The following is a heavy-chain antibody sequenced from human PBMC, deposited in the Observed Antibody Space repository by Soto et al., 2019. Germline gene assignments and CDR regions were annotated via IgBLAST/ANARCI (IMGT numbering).Heavy chain of an antibody. J-gene: IGHJ4*02. Sequence: QVHLVQSGAEVKKPGASVKVSCKGSGYTFTSYGITWVRQAPGQGLEWMGWISAHNGNTNYAQKLQGRVTVTRDTSASKAYMDLRSLRSDDTAVNYCARGREGDYWGQGALVTVSS. V-gene: IGHV1-18*01. CDR2: ISAHNGNT. CDR3: ARGREGDY. D-gene: IGHD1-26*01. CDR1: GYTFTSYG.